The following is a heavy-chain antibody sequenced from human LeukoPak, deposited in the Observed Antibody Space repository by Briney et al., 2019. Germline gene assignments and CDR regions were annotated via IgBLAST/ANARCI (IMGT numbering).Heavy chain of an antibody. CDR2: ISYDGSNK. V-gene: IGHV3-30-3*01. D-gene: IGHD5-12*01. CDR3: AREMATTETFDC. J-gene: IGHJ4*02. CDR1: GFTFSSYA. Sequence: GGSLRLSCAASGFTFSSYAMHWVRQAPGKGLEWVAVISYDGSNKYYADSVKGRFTISRDSSKNTLYLQMSSLRAEDTAVYYCAREMATTETFDCWGQGTLVTVSS.